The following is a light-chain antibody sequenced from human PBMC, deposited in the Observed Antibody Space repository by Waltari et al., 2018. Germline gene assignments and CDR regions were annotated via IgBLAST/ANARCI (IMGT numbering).Light chain of an antibody. V-gene: IGKV1-5*03. CDR1: ESISTW. J-gene: IGKJ2*01. CDR3: QQYSYFST. Sequence: DIQMTQSPSTLSTSVGDRVTITCRASESISTWVAWYQQKPRQAPKLLIYRTSNLQSGVPPRFSGSGSGTEFTLTIRSLQPGDFATYFCQQYSYFSTFGQGTKLEIK. CDR2: RTS.